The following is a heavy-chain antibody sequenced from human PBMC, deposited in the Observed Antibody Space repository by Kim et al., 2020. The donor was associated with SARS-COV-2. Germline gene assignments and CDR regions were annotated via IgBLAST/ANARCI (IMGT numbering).Heavy chain of an antibody. V-gene: IGHV1-18*04. CDR3: ARDRRIYIAAAGSRRNGMDV. CDR2: ISAYNGNT. J-gene: IGHJ6*02. Sequence: ASVKVSCKASGYTFTSYGISWVRQAPGQGLEWMGWISAYNGNTNYAQKLQGRVTMTTDTSTSTAYMELRSLRSDDTAVYYCARDRRIYIAAAGSRRNGMDVWGQGTTVTVSS. D-gene: IGHD6-13*01. CDR1: GYTFTSYG.